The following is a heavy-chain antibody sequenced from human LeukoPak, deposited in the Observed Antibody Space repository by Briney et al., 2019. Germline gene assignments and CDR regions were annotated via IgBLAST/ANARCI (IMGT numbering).Heavy chain of an antibody. J-gene: IGHJ5*02. CDR1: GASIRGSDYY. V-gene: IGHV4-39*07. CDR3: VRDDAFVRGPIARNWFDP. D-gene: IGHD3-10*01. CDR2: IYYTGPA. Sequence: SETLSLTCTVSGASIRGSDYYWDWIRQTPGKGLEWIAAIYYTGPAYYNPSLKSRVTISVDTSKNQFSLKVSSVTAADTAVYYCVRDDAFVRGPIARNWFDPWGQGVLVTVSS.